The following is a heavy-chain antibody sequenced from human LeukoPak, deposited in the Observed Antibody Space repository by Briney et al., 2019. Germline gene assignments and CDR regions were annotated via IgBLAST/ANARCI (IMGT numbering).Heavy chain of an antibody. CDR3: VNGLWFAFDY. CDR2: IDHSGST. D-gene: IGHD3-10*01. CDR1: GGSFSGYY. J-gene: IGHJ4*02. V-gene: IGHV4-34*01. Sequence: PSETLSLTCAVYGGSFSGYYWSWIRQPPGKGLEWIGEIDHSGSTNYNPSLKSRVTISEDTSKNQFSLKLSSVTAADTAVYYCVNGLWFAFDYWGQGTQVTVSS.